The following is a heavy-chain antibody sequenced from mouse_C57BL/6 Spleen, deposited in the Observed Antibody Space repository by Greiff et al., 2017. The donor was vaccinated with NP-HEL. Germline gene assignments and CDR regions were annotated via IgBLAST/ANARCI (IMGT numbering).Heavy chain of an antibody. CDR1: GYTFTNYW. D-gene: IGHD2-4*01. CDR3: ARSSYDYDDAMDY. Sequence: VQLQQSGAELVRPGTSVKMSCKASGYTFTNYWIGWAKQRPGHGLEWIGDIYPGGGYTNYNEKFKGKATLTADKSSSTAYMQFSSLTSEDSAIYYCARSSYDYDDAMDYWGQGTSVTVSS. CDR2: IYPGGGYT. V-gene: IGHV1-63*01. J-gene: IGHJ4*01.